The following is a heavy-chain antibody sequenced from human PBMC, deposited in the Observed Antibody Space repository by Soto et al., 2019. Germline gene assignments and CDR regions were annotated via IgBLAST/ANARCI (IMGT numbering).Heavy chain of an antibody. V-gene: IGHV4-30-4*01. CDR2: IYKSTTT. Sequence: RSLTCSVSGDSISTVDYFWAWIRQPPGQALEYIGYIYKSTTTYYNPSFESRVAISLDTSKSQFSLNVTSVTAADTAVYFCARGRYCLTGRCFPNWFDSWGQGTLVTVSS. D-gene: IGHD2-15*01. CDR3: ARGRYCLTGRCFPNWFDS. CDR1: GDSISTVDYF. J-gene: IGHJ5*01.